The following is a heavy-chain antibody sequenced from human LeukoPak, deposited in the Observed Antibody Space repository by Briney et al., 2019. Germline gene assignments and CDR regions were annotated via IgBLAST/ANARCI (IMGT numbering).Heavy chain of an antibody. CDR1: EASFNSEDQD. V-gene: IGHV4-31*03. D-gene: IGHD3-22*01. J-gene: IGHJ4*02. CDR3: SRGLDSRKLGY. Sequence: SQTLSVTCTMAEASFNSEDQDWIWILQSPGKSLEWIGSIHPSGMLYNNPSLESRVTMSRDTSKNQFSLNLNSVTAADTAVYFCSRGLDSRKLGYWGQGILVTVSS. CDR2: IHPSGML.